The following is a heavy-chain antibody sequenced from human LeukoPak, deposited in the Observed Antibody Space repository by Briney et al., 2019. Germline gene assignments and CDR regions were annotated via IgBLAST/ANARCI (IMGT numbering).Heavy chain of an antibody. CDR3: AREMDVVVRQLAHYAFDI. Sequence: GASVKVSCKASGGTFSSYAISWVRQAPGQGLEWMGGIIPIFGTANYAQKFQGRVTITADEPTSTAYMELSSLRSEDTAVYYCAREMDVVVRQLAHYAFDIWGQGTMVTVSS. V-gene: IGHV1-69*13. D-gene: IGHD2-2*01. CDR2: IIPIFGTA. CDR1: GGTFSSYA. J-gene: IGHJ3*02.